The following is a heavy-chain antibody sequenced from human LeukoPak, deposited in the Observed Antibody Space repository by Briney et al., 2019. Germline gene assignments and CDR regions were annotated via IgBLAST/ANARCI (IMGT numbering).Heavy chain of an antibody. D-gene: IGHD3-10*01. CDR2: ISWNSGSI. J-gene: IGHJ6*02. CDR1: GFTFDDYA. CDR3: AKDMDYGSGSYYTGGTTYGMDV. V-gene: IGHV3-9*01. Sequence: TGGSLRLSCAASGFTFDDYAMHWVRQAPGKGLEWVSGISWNSGSIGYADSVKGRFTISRDNAKNSLYLQMNSLRAEDTALYYCAKDMDYGSGSYYTGGTTYGMDVWGQGTTVTVSS.